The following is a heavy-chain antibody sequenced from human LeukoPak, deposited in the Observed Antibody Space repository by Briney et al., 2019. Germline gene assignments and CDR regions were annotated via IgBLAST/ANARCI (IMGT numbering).Heavy chain of an antibody. CDR2: INPKSGGT. CDR1: GYTFTGYF. J-gene: IGHJ5*02. D-gene: IGHD3-10*01. CDR3: ARSMVVRGVMGNYFDP. Sequence: GASVKVSCKASGYTFTGYFIHWARQAPGQGLEWMGWINPKSGGTNYQQKFQDRVTMTRDTSITTAYMEMSRLRSDDTAVYYCARSMVVRGVMGNYFDPWGQGTLVTVSS. V-gene: IGHV1-2*02.